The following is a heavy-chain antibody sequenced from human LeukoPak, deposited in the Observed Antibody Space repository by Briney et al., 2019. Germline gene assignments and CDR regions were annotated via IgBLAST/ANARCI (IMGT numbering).Heavy chain of an antibody. CDR2: ITSDGSST. Sequence: QPGASLRLSCAASGFTFSTYWVHWVRQAPGKGLAWVSRITSDGSSTSYADSVKGRFTISRDNTKNTLYLQMKSLRAEDTAVYYCARAVRTYDSSGDYLDAFDIWGQGTMVTVSS. J-gene: IGHJ3*02. CDR1: GFTFSTYW. CDR3: ARAVRTYDSSGDYLDAFDI. V-gene: IGHV3-74*01. D-gene: IGHD3-22*01.